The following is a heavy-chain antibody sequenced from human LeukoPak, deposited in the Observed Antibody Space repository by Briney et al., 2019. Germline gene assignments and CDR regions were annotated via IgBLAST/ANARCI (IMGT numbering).Heavy chain of an antibody. D-gene: IGHD3-3*01. CDR1: GGSISSSSYY. V-gene: IGHV4-39*01. Sequence: SETLSLTCTVSGGSISSSSYYWGWIRQPPGKGLEWIGSIYYSGGTYYNPSLKSRVTISVDTSKNQFSLKLSSVTAADTAVYYCARHLDDFRGPLAFDIWGQGTMVTVSS. CDR3: ARHLDDFRGPLAFDI. J-gene: IGHJ3*02. CDR2: IYYSGGT.